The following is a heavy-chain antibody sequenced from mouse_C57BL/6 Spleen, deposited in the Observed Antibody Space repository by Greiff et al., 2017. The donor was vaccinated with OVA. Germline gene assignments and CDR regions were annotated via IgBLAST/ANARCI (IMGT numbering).Heavy chain of an antibody. V-gene: IGHV5-17*01. J-gene: IGHJ2*01. Sequence: EVKLVESGGGLVKPGGSLKLSCAASGFTFSDYGMHWVRQAPEKGLEWVAYISSGSSTIYYADTVKGRFTISRDNAKNTLFLQMTSLRSEDTAMYDCARTGSGRGWYFDDWGQGTTLTVSS. CDR2: ISSGSSTI. D-gene: IGHD1-1*01. CDR3: ARTGSGRGWYFDD. CDR1: GFTFSDYG.